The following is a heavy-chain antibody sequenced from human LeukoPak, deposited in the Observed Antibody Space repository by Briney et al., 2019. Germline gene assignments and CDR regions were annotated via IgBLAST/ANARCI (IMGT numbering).Heavy chain of an antibody. CDR3: ARDAGYDSGWTRFDF. D-gene: IGHD5-12*01. V-gene: IGHV3-53*01. CDR1: GFNIDTAY. CDR2: IYSGGTT. J-gene: IGHJ4*02. Sequence: GGSLRLSCVVSGFNIDTAYMTWVRQAPGKGLEWVSLIYSGGTTYYADSVRGRITISRDLSTNTIYLQMDTLRADDTAVYYCARDAGYDSGWTRFDFWGQGTLVTVSS.